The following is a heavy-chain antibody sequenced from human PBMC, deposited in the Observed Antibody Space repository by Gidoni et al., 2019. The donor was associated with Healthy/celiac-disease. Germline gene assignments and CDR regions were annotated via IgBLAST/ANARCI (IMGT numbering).Heavy chain of an antibody. V-gene: IGHV3-21*01. J-gene: IGHJ3*02. CDR2: ISSSSSYI. D-gene: IGHD3-22*01. CDR3: ARAWAGSVVTDAFDI. CDR1: GFTFRSYS. Sequence: EVQLVESGGGLVKPGGSLRLSCAASGFTFRSYSMNWVRQAPGKGLEWVSSISSSSSYIYYADSVKGRFTISRDNAKNSLYLQMNSLRAEDTAVYYCARAWAGSVVTDAFDIWGQGTMVTVSS.